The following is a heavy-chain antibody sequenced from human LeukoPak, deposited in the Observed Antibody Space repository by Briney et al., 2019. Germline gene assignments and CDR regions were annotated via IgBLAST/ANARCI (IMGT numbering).Heavy chain of an antibody. CDR3: ARSSGLDYFDY. J-gene: IGHJ4*02. V-gene: IGHV3-74*01. CDR1: GFTFSSYW. D-gene: IGHD1-26*01. Sequence: GGSLSLSCAASGFTFSSYWMHWVRQAAGTGLVWVSRINSDGSSTSYADSVTGRFTISRDNAKNTLYLQMNSLRAKDTAVYSCARSSGLDYFDYWGQGTLVTVSS. CDR2: INSDGSST.